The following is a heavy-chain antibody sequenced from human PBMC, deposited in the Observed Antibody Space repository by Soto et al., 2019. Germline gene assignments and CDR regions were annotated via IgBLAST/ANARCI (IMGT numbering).Heavy chain of an antibody. J-gene: IGHJ6*02. D-gene: IGHD2-8*01. CDR2: IKQDGSEK. CDR1: GFSFSRFW. V-gene: IGHV3-7*03. Sequence: EVQLVESGGGLVQPGGSLRLSCSASGFSFSRFWMSWVRQAPGKGLEWVASIKQDGSEKNYVDSVSGRFTISRDDAENSLFLQMDSLRAEDTAVYYCARDHCPYDRSIYNYYGMDVWGHGTTVTVSS. CDR3: ARDHCPYDRSIYNYYGMDV.